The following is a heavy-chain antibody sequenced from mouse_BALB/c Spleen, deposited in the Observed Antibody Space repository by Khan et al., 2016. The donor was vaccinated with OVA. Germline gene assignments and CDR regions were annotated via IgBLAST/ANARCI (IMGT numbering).Heavy chain of an antibody. V-gene: IGHV1-77*01. D-gene: IGHD6-1*01. CDR1: GYTFTDYV. Sequence: QVQLQQSGPELVKPGGSVKMSCKASGYTFTDYVINWVKQRNGQGLEWIGEIYPGSGTTYYNEKFKGKATLSAAKSSNTAYMQLSSLTSEDSAVYFCAKNYASGFAYWGQGTLVTVSA. J-gene: IGHJ3*01. CDR2: IYPGSGTT. CDR3: AKNYASGFAY.